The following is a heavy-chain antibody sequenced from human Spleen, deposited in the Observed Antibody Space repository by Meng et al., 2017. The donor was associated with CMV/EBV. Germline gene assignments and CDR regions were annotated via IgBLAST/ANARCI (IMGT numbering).Heavy chain of an antibody. D-gene: IGHD2-21*01. V-gene: IGHV3-7*01. CDR3: ARSMSLEGPYLGI. CDR1: GFTFSSYW. CDR2: IKQDGSEK. Sequence: GESLKISCSASGFTFSSYWMSWIRQAPGKGLEWVANIKQDGSEKYYVDSVKGRFTISRDNTKNSLYLQMNSLRAEDTAVYYCARSMSLEGPYLGIWGQGTMVTVSS. J-gene: IGHJ3*02.